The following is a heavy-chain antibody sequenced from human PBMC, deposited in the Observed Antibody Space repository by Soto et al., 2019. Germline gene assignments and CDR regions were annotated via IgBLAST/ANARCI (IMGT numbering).Heavy chain of an antibody. V-gene: IGHV3-23*01. CDR3: AKGYFDWLQYYRMDV. D-gene: IGHD3-9*01. CDR1: GFTFSSYA. CDR2: ISGSGGST. J-gene: IGHJ6*02. Sequence: GGSLRLSCAASGFTFSSYAMSWVRQAPGKGLEWVSAISGSGGSTYYADSVKGRFTISRDNSKNTLYLQMNTLRAEDTAVYYCAKGYFDWLQYYRMDVWGQGTTVPVAS.